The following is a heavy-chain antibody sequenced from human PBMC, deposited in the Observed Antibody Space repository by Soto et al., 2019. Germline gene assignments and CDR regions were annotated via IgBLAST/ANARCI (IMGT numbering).Heavy chain of an antibody. CDR1: GFTFSSNY. CDR3: ARELRYCSSTSCYEGAFAI. V-gene: IGHV3-66*01. J-gene: IGHJ3*02. D-gene: IGHD2-2*01. Sequence: GGSLRLSCAASGFTFSSNYMSWVRQAPGKGLEWVSVIYSGGSTYYADSVKGRFTISRDNSKNTLYLQMNSLRAEDTAVYYCARELRYCSSTSCYEGAFAIWGQGTMVTVSS. CDR2: IYSGGST.